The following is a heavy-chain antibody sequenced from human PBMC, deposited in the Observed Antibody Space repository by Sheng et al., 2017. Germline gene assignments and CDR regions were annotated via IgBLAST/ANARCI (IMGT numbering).Heavy chain of an antibody. CDR3: ARDESSGWYYLDY. Sequence: VQLVESGGGLVNPGGSLTVACVASGFTFKDYTLAWVRQAPGKGLEWVASITRSSKFIAIRLSEGRFTISRDNIKNSVYLQMDNLRAEDTAVYYCARDESSGWYYLDYWGQGTLVTVS. D-gene: IGHD6-19*01. CDR1: GFTFKDYT. V-gene: IGHV3-21*02. J-gene: IGHJ4*02. CDR2: ITRSSKF.